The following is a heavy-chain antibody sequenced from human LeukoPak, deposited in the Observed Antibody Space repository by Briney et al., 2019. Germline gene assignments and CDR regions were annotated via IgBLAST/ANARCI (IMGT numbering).Heavy chain of an antibody. CDR3: ARDLYGDGYNYGLFDY. CDR1: GGSFSGYY. Sequence: PSETLSLTCAVYGGSFSGYYWSWIRQPPGKGLEWIGEINHSGSTNYNPSLKSRVTISVDTSKNQFSLKLSSVTAADTAVYYCARDLYGDGYNYGLFDYWGQGTLVTVSS. CDR2: INHSGST. J-gene: IGHJ4*02. D-gene: IGHD5-24*01. V-gene: IGHV4-34*01.